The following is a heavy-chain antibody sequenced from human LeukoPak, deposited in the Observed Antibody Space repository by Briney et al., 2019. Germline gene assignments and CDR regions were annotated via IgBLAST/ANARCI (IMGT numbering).Heavy chain of an antibody. CDR1: GFTFSSYG. V-gene: IGHV3-30*18. J-gene: IGHJ4*02. CDR2: ISYDGINK. CDR3: AKVACSITSCYFTDY. D-gene: IGHD2-2*01. Sequence: GRSLRLSCAASGFTFSSYGMHWVRQAPGKGLEWMAVISYDGINKYYTDSVKGRFTISRDSSKNTLFLQMDSLRAEDTAVYYCAKVACSITSCYFTDYWGQGTMVSVSS.